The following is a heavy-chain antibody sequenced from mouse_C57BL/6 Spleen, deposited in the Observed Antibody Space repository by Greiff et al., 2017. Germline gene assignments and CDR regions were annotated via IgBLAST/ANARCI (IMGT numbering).Heavy chain of an antibody. J-gene: IGHJ2*01. V-gene: IGHV1-69*01. D-gene: IGHD2-1*01. CDR2: IDPSDSYT. CDR1: GYTFTSYW. CDR3: ARGNYPFDY. Sequence: QVQLKQPGAELVMPGASVKLSCKASGYTFTSYWMHWVKQRPGQGLEWIGEIDPSDSYTNYNQKFKGKSTLTVDKSSSTAYMQLSSLTSEDSAVYYCARGNYPFDYWGQGTTLTVSS.